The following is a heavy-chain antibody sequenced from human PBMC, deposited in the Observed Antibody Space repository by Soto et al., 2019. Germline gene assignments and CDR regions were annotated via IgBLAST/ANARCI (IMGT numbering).Heavy chain of an antibody. D-gene: IGHD3-22*01. CDR1: GGSISSYY. Sequence: SETLSLTCTVSGGSISSYYWSWIRQPPGKGLEWIGYIYYSGSTNYNPSLKSRVTISVDTSKNQFSLKLSSVTAADTAVYYCARAHYYDSSGYYLYYFDYWGQGTLVTVSS. V-gene: IGHV4-59*01. J-gene: IGHJ4*02. CDR2: IYYSGST. CDR3: ARAHYYDSSGYYLYYFDY.